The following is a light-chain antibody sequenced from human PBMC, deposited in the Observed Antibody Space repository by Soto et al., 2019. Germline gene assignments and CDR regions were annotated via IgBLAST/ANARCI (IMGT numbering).Light chain of an antibody. CDR3: VACDDNLSSRV. CDR2: MNS. V-gene: IGLV1-47*01. CDR1: RSNIGSAI. J-gene: IGLJ3*02. Sequence: QSVLTQPPSLSGTPGQTVTISCIGSRSNIGSAIVHWYQQLPGTAPKHVIYMNSQRPSGVPDRFSASKSGTSASLVITGLRPEDEADYYCVACDDNLSSRVFGGGTKLTVL.